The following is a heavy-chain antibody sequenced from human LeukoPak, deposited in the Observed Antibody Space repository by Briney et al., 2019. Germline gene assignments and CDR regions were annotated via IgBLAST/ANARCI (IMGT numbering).Heavy chain of an antibody. Sequence: GGSLRLSCAASGFTFSSYGMSWVRQAPGKGLEWVSVISGSGGSTDNADSVKGRFTISRDNSKSTVYLQMNSLRAEDTAVYYCAKGGRYFDYWGQGTLVSVSS. CDR3: AKGGRYFDY. CDR1: GFTFSSYG. CDR2: ISGSGGST. J-gene: IGHJ4*02. D-gene: IGHD3-9*01. V-gene: IGHV3-23*01.